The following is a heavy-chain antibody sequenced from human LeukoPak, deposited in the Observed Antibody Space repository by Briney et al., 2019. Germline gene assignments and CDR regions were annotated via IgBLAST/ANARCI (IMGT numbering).Heavy chain of an antibody. CDR3: ARDERFRGVIIEYYYYGMDV. V-gene: IGHV3-48*03. J-gene: IGHJ6*04. D-gene: IGHD3-10*01. CDR2: ISSSGSNI. CDR1: GFTFSSYE. Sequence: GGSLRLSCAASGFTFSSYEMNWVRQAPGKGLEWVSYISSSGSNIYHADSVKGRFTISRDNAKNSLYLQMNSLRAEDTAVYYCARDERFRGVIIEYYYYGMDVWGKGTTVTVSS.